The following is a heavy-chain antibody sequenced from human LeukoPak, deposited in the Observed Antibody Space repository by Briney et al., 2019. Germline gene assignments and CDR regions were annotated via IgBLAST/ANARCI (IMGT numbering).Heavy chain of an antibody. CDR2: IYTSGST. D-gene: IGHD3-3*01. Sequence: PSETLSLTCTVSGGSISSGSYYWSWIRQPAGKGLEWIGPIYTSGSTNYNPSLKSRVTISVDTSKNQFSLKLSSVTAADTAVYYCARESRFLEWSADYWGQGTLVTVSS. CDR1: GGSISSGSYY. CDR3: ARESRFLEWSADY. V-gene: IGHV4-61*02. J-gene: IGHJ4*02.